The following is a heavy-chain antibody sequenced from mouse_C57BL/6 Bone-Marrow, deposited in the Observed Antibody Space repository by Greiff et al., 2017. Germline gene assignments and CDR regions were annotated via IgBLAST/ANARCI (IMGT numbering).Heavy chain of an antibody. D-gene: IGHD1-1*01. Sequence: QVQLQQPGAELVKPGASVKMSCKASGYTFTSYWITWMKQRPGQGLEWIGDIYPGSGSTNYNEKFKSKATLTVDTSSSTAYMQLSSLTSEDSAVYYCARKIYYGSSPDYWGQGTTLTVSS. V-gene: IGHV1-55*01. CDR2: IYPGSGST. J-gene: IGHJ2*01. CDR3: ARKIYYGSSPDY. CDR1: GYTFTSYW.